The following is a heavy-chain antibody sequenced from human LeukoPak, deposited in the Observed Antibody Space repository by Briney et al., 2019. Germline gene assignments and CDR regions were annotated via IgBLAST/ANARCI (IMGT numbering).Heavy chain of an antibody. Sequence: GASVKVSCKASGYTFTSYGISWVRQAPGQGLEWMGWINPNSGGTNYAQKFQGRVTMTRDTSISTAYMELSRLRSDDTAVYYCARDLWYYYDSSGYYPNWFDPWGQGTLVTVSS. CDR3: ARDLWYYYDSSGYYPNWFDP. J-gene: IGHJ5*02. D-gene: IGHD3-22*01. CDR2: INPNSGGT. CDR1: GYTFTSYG. V-gene: IGHV1-2*02.